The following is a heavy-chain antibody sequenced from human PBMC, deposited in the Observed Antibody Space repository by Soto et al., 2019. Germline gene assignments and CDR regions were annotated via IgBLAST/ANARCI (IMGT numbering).Heavy chain of an antibody. Sequence: GGSLRLSCAASGFTFSDYYMSWIRQAPGKGLEWVSYISSSGSTIYYADSVKGRFTISRDNAKNSLYLQMNSLRAEDTAVHYCARDAYYYGSGSPWYSYGMDVWGQGTTVTVSS. J-gene: IGHJ6*02. D-gene: IGHD3-10*01. CDR2: ISSSGSTI. CDR1: GFTFSDYY. V-gene: IGHV3-11*01. CDR3: ARDAYYYGSGSPWYSYGMDV.